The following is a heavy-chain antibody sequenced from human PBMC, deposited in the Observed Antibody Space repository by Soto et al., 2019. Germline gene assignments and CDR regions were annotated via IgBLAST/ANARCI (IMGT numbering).Heavy chain of an antibody. J-gene: IGHJ4*02. CDR2: INHSGST. Sequence: QVQLQQWGAGLLKPSETLSLTCAVYGGSFSGYYWTWIRQPPGPGLEWIGEINHSGSTNYNPTLKSRVTISVDTSKNQCFMKLTSVTAADTAVYYCSRDKITGLFDYWGQGTLVTVSS. CDR3: SRDKITGLFDY. CDR1: GGSFSGYY. D-gene: IGHD2-8*02. V-gene: IGHV4-34*01.